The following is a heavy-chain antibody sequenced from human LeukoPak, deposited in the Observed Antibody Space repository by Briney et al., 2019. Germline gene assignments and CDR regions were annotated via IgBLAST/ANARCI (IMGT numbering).Heavy chain of an antibody. V-gene: IGHV3-30*18. J-gene: IGHJ6*02. Sequence: GRSLRLSCAASGFTFSSYVMHWVRQAPGKGLEWVAVISYDGSNKYYADSVKGRFTISRDNSKNTLYLQMNSLRAEDTAVYYCAKDPRYCSSTSCYVDYYYYGMDVWSQGTTVTVSS. CDR1: GFTFSSYV. CDR3: AKDPRYCSSTSCYVDYYYYGMDV. D-gene: IGHD2-2*01. CDR2: ISYDGSNK.